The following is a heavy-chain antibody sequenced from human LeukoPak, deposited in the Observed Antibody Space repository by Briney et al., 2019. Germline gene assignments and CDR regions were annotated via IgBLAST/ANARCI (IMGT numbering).Heavy chain of an antibody. Sequence: ASVKVSCKASGGTFSSYAISWVRQAPGQGLEWMGRIIPILGIANYAQKFQGRVTITADKSTSTAYMELSSLRSEDTAVYYCARDLSDDYYDSSGRIFDYWGQGTLVTVSS. J-gene: IGHJ4*02. CDR3: ARDLSDDYYDSSGRIFDY. CDR2: IIPILGIA. V-gene: IGHV1-69*04. CDR1: GGTFSSYA. D-gene: IGHD3-22*01.